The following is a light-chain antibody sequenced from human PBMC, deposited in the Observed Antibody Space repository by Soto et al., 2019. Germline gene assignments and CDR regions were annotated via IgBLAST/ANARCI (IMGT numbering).Light chain of an antibody. CDR1: QSVSSSY. V-gene: IGKV3-20*01. J-gene: IGKJ1*01. Sequence: ETVLTQSPGTLSLSPGARATLSCRASQSVSSSYLAWYQQKPGQAPRLLIYDASSRATGIPDRFSGSGSGTDFTLTISRLEPEDFAVYYCQQYVRSPPSWTFGQGTKVEIK. CDR2: DAS. CDR3: QQYVRSPPSWT.